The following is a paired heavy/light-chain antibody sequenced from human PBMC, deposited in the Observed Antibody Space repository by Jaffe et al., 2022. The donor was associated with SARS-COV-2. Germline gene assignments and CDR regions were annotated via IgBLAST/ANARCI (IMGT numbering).Light chain of an antibody. CDR3: SSFTGSNNVV. J-gene: IGLJ2*01. Sequence: QSALTQPPSASGSPGQSVTISCTGTSSDVGGYNYVSWYQQHPGKAPKVLIYEVSKRPSGVPDRFSGSKSGNTASLTVSGVQAEDEADYYCSSFTGSNNVVFGGGTTLTVL. CDR1: SSDVGGYNY. CDR2: EVS. V-gene: IGLV2-8*01.
Heavy chain of an antibody. D-gene: IGHD1-1*01. CDR2: ISFDGNTE. V-gene: IGHV3-30*18. CDR1: GFTFSSSG. J-gene: IGHJ5*02. Sequence: QVQLVESGGGVVQPGRSLRLSCAASGFTFSSSGMHWVRQAPGKGLEWVAVISFDGNTEYYADSVKGRFTISRDNSKNTQDLQMNNLRPDDTAVYYCAKGASWTTWFDPWGQGTLVTVSS. CDR3: AKGASWTTWFDP.